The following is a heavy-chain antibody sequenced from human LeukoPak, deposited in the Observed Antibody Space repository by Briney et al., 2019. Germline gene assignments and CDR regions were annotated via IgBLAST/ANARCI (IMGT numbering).Heavy chain of an antibody. V-gene: IGHV3-23*01. CDR3: ATFLAVIAARDSLYFQH. D-gene: IGHD6-6*01. Sequence: GGSLRLSCGASGFTFIKYAMSWVRQAPGKGLEWVSGVSGSGGVTYYADSVKGRFTIPRDNSKNTLHLQMNSLRAEDTAVYYCATFLAVIAARDSLYFQHWGQGTLVSVSS. J-gene: IGHJ1*01. CDR2: VSGSGGVT. CDR1: GFTFIKYA.